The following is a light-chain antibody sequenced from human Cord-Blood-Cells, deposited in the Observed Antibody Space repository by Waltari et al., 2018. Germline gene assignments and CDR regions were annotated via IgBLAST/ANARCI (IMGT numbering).Light chain of an antibody. J-gene: IGKJ2*01. CDR1: QSVSSY. V-gene: IGKV3-11*01. Sequence: EIVLTQSPATLSLSPGERATLSCRASQSVSSYLAGYQHKPGQAPRLLIYDASTRATGIPARFSGSGSGTDFTLTISSLEPEDFVVYYCQQRSNWPMYTFGQGTKLEIK. CDR3: QQRSNWPMYT. CDR2: DAS.